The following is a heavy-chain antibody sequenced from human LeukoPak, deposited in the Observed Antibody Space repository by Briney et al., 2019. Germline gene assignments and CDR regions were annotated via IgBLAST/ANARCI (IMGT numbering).Heavy chain of an antibody. CDR2: ISISSSTI. J-gene: IGHJ3*01. Sequence: PGGSLRLSCAASGFTFSSYEMNWVRQAPGKGLKWVSYISISSSTIYYADSVKGRFTISRDNAKNSLYLQMNSLRAEDTAVYYCATFTFGGPGVWGQGTMVTVSS. V-gene: IGHV3-48*03. CDR3: ATFTFGGPGV. CDR1: GFTFSSYE. D-gene: IGHD3-16*01.